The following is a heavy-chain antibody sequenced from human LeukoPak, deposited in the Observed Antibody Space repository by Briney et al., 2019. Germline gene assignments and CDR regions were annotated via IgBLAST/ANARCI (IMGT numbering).Heavy chain of an antibody. J-gene: IGHJ4*02. CDR3: ARYCSGGSCYDRTFDY. D-gene: IGHD2-15*01. Sequence: SETLSLTCAVYGGSFSGYYWSWIRQPPGKGLEWIGEINHSGSTNYNPSLKSRVTISVDTSKNQFSLKLSSVTAADTAVYNCARYCSGGSCYDRTFDYWGQGTLVTVSS. CDR1: GGSFSGYY. V-gene: IGHV4-34*01. CDR2: INHSGST.